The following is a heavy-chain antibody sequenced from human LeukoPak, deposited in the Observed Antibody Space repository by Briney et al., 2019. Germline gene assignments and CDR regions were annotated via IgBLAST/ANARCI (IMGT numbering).Heavy chain of an antibody. J-gene: IGHJ6*03. CDR3: ARRSSSSGYYYYMDV. CDR2: ISYSGST. Sequence: SETLSLTCTVSGGSINSNNYFWGWFRQPPGKGLEWIGSISYSGSTYYNPSVQSRVTISEDTSRNQFFLKLTSLTAADTAVFYCARRSSSSGYYYYMDVWGKGITVTVSS. V-gene: IGHV4-39*01. D-gene: IGHD6-6*01. CDR1: GGSINSNNYF.